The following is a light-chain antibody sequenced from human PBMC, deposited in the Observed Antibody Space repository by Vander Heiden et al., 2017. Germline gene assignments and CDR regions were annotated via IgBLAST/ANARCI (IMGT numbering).Light chain of an antibody. Sequence: QLELTQSPSAPASLAASVTLTCTLSRGHTTYVIAWHQQQPDKAPRDLMTLYSDGSQTKGDGIPDRFSGSSSGAERYLTISSLQSEDEADYYCQTWGIGIQVFGGGTKLTVL. V-gene: IGLV4-69*01. CDR2: LYSDGSQ. J-gene: IGLJ2*01. CDR1: RGHTTYV. CDR3: QTWGIGIQV.